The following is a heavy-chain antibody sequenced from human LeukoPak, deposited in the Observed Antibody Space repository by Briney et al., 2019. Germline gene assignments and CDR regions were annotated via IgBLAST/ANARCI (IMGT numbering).Heavy chain of an antibody. J-gene: IGHJ4*02. V-gene: IGHV3-30*18. CDR2: ISYDGSNK. CDR3: AKGSLGSWYYFDY. CDR1: GFTFSSYG. D-gene: IGHD6-13*01. Sequence: LPGGSLRLSCAASGFTFSSYGMHWVRQAPGKGLEWVAVISYDGSNKYYADSVEGRFTISRDNSKNTLYLQMNSLRDEDTAVYYCAKGSLGSWYYFDYWGQGTLVTVS.